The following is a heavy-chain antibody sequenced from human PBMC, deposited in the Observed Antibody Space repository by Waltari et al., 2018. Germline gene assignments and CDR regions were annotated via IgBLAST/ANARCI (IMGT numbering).Heavy chain of an antibody. J-gene: IGHJ5*02. Sequence: QVQLVESGGGVVQPGRSLRLSCAASGFTFSSYAMHWVRQAPGKGLEWVAVISYDGSNKYYADSVKGRFTISRDNSKNTLYLQMNSLRAEDTAVYYCASISGGGLWFDPWGQGTLVTVSS. CDR3: ASISGGGLWFDP. V-gene: IGHV3-30-3*01. CDR2: ISYDGSNK. CDR1: GFTFSSYA. D-gene: IGHD1-26*01.